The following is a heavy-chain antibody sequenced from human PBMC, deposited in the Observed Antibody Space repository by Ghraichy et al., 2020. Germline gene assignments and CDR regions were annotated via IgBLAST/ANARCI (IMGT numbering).Heavy chain of an antibody. CDR1: GGSFSGYY. Sequence: SETLSLTCAVYGGSFSGYYWSWIRQSPGKGLEWIGENTHSGSTKYNPSLKSRVTISVDTSKNQFTLHVSSVTAADTAVYYCARRGFYFDCWGQGTQVPVSS. CDR3: ARRGFYFDC. J-gene: IGHJ4*02. CDR2: NTHSGST. V-gene: IGHV4-34*01.